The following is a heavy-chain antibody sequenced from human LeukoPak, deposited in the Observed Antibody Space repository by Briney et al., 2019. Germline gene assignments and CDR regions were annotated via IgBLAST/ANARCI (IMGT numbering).Heavy chain of an antibody. CDR1: GGSISSYY. V-gene: IGHV4-4*07. J-gene: IGHJ5*02. CDR3: ARDESSMVRGVILGNWFDP. CDR2: IYTSGST. D-gene: IGHD3-10*01. Sequence: PSETLSLTCTVSGGSISSYYWSWIRQPAGKGLEWIGRIYTSGSTNYNPSLKSRVTMSVDTSKNQFSLKLSSVTAADTAVYYCARDESSMVRGVILGNWFDPWGQGTLVTVSS.